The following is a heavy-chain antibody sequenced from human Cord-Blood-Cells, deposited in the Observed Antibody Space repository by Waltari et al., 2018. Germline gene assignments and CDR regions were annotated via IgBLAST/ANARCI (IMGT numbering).Heavy chain of an antibody. J-gene: IGHJ4*02. V-gene: IGHV3-30-3*01. CDR2: ISYDGSNK. CDR1: GFTFSSYA. CDR3: ARDDQDILTGYYFDY. D-gene: IGHD3-9*01. Sequence: QVQLVESGGGVVQPGRSLSLSCAASGFTFSSYAMHWVRQAPGKGLEWVAVISYDGSNKYYADSVKGRFTISRDNSKNTLYLQMNSLRAEDTAVYYCARDDQDILTGYYFDYWGQGTLVTVSS.